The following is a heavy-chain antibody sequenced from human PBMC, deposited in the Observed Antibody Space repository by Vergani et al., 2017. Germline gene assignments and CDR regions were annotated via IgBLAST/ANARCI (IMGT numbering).Heavy chain of an antibody. CDR3: AGTVAAGMGLAYFDY. J-gene: IGHJ4*02. V-gene: IGHV5-10-1*01. D-gene: IGHD6-13*01. CDR2: IDPSDSYT. Sequence: EVQLVQSGAEVKKPGESLRISCKGSGYSFTSYWISWVRQMPGKGLEWMGRIDPSDSYTNYGPSFQGHVTISADKSISTACLQWSSLKASDTAMYYCAGTVAAGMGLAYFDYWGQGTLVTVSS. CDR1: GYSFTSYW.